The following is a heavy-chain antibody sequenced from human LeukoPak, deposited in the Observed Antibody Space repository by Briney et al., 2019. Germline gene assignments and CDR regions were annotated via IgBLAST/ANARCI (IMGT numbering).Heavy chain of an antibody. V-gene: IGHV3-48*02. J-gene: IGHJ5*02. Sequence: TGGSLRLSCAASGFTFSIHTMNWVRQAPGGGLEWVSYISSGSSTIHYADSVKGRFTISRDNAENSLYLQMNSLRDEDTAVYYCALYDYGDYGALGTWGQGTLVTVSS. CDR3: ALYDYGDYGALGT. CDR2: ISSGSSTI. CDR1: GFTFSIHT. D-gene: IGHD4-17*01.